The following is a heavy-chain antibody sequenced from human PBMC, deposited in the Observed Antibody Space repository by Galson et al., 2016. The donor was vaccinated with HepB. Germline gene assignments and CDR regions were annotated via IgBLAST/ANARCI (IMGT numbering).Heavy chain of an antibody. Sequence: SLRLSCAASGFTFSDYYLNWVRQAPGKGLEWVSYIRSSSDLIYYADSVKGRFTIPRDNAKTSLYLQMNSLRADDTAVYYCVKDSPYERSGYLLGDWGQGTLVTVSS. V-gene: IGHV3-11*04. J-gene: IGHJ4*02. CDR1: GFTFSDYY. D-gene: IGHD3-22*01. CDR3: VKDSPYERSGYLLGD. CDR2: IRSSSDLI.